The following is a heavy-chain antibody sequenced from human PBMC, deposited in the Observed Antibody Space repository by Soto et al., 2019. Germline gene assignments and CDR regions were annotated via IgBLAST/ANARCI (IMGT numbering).Heavy chain of an antibody. Sequence: PSQTLSLTCAISGDSVSSNSAAWNWIRQSPSRGLEWLGRTYYRSKWYNDYAVSVKSRITINPDTSKNQFSLQLNSVTPEDTAVYYCARESITMVRGVIIGLDYWGQGTLVTVSS. J-gene: IGHJ4*02. V-gene: IGHV6-1*01. D-gene: IGHD3-10*01. CDR2: TYYRSKWYN. CDR1: GDSVSSNSAA. CDR3: ARESITMVRGVIIGLDY.